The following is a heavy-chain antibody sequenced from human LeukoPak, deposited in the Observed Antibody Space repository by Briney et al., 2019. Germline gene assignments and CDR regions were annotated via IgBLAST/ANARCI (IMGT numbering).Heavy chain of an antibody. CDR1: GFTVSGDS. Sequence: GGSLRLSCAASGFTVSGDSMSWVRQAPGKGLEWVSLIYSGDSTYYADSVKGRFTISRDNSKNTLYLQMNSLRAEDTAMYYCASVSGGDYFDYWGQGTLVTVSS. CDR2: IYSGDST. CDR3: ASVSGGDYFDY. J-gene: IGHJ4*02. V-gene: IGHV3-53*01. D-gene: IGHD3-10*01.